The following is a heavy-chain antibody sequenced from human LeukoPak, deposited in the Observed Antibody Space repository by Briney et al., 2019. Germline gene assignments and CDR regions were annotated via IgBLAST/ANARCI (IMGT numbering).Heavy chain of an antibody. D-gene: IGHD2-21*01. CDR1: GFTFSDYY. CDR2: ISSSGSTI. CDR3: AKDGGESRDYYFEY. Sequence: GGSLRLSCAASGFTFSDYYMSWIRQAPGKGPEWVSYISSSGSTIYYADSVKGRFTISRDSAKNSLYLQMTSLRAEDTALYYCAKDGGESRDYYFEYWGQGTLVTVSS. V-gene: IGHV3-11*01. J-gene: IGHJ4*02.